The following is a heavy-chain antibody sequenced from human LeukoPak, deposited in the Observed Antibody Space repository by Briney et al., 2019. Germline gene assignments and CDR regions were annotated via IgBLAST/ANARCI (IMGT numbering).Heavy chain of an antibody. CDR1: GFTVSDNY. CDR2: IYHDGRT. J-gene: IGHJ4*02. Sequence: GGSLRLSCAASGFTVSDNYMSWARQAPGKGLQWVSVIYHDGRTYYADSVKGSFTISRDKSKSTLFLQMNSLRAEDTAVYYCARGPSGTYYVHFDYWGQGTLVTVAS. D-gene: IGHD1-26*01. V-gene: IGHV3-66*01. CDR3: ARGPSGTYYVHFDY.